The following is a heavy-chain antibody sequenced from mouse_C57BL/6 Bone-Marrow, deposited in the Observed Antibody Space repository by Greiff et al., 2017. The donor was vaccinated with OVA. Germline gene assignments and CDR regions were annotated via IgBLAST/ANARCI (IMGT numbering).Heavy chain of an antibody. CDR2: IYPGDGDT. V-gene: IGHV1-82*01. Sequence: QVQLQQSGPELVKPGASVKISCKASGYAFSSSWMNWVKQRPGKGLEWIGRIYPGDGDTNYNGKFKGKATLTADKSSSTAYMQLSSLTSEDSAVYFCARNYDEAYWGQGTLVTVSA. CDR3: ARNYDEAY. J-gene: IGHJ3*01. CDR1: GYAFSSSW. D-gene: IGHD2-4*01.